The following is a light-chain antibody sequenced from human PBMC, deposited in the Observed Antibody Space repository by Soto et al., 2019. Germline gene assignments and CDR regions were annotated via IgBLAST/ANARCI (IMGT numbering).Light chain of an antibody. CDR1: QSISGY. V-gene: IGKV1-39*01. CDR3: QQSYSSPWT. Sequence: DIQMTQSPPSLSASVGDRVTITCRASQSISGYLNWYQHEPGKAPKLLIYVTSSLQSGVPSRFSGSASGTDFTLTISSLQPEDSATYYCQQSYSSPWTFGRGTKVEIK. CDR2: VTS. J-gene: IGKJ1*01.